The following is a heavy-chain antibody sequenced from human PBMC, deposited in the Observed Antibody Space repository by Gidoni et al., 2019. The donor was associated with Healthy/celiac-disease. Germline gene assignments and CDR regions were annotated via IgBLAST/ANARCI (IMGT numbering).Heavy chain of an antibody. D-gene: IGHD4-17*01. CDR1: GYTFTSYA. V-gene: IGHV1-3*01. Sequence: QVQLVQSGAEVKKPGASVKVYCKASGYTFTSYAMQWVRQAPGPRLALMGWVNAGYGNTTDSQKFQSRVTITRDTFASTVYIELSSLRSEYTAAYYCASDYCDYSNDFDYWGQGTLVTVSS. CDR3: ASDYCDYSNDFDY. CDR2: VNAGYGNT. J-gene: IGHJ4*02.